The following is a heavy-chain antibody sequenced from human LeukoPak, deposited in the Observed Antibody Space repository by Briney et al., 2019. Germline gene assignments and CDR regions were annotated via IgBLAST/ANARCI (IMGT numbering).Heavy chain of an antibody. V-gene: IGHV1-2*02. J-gene: IGHJ4*02. D-gene: IGHD3-10*01. CDR1: GYTFTGYY. CDR2: INPNSGGT. CDR3: ARDLSYYGSGMSYFDF. Sequence: GASVKVSCKASGYTFTGYYMHWVRQAPGQGLEWMGWINPNSGGTNYAQKFQGRVTMTRDTSISTAYMELSRLRSDDTAVYYCARDLSYYGSGMSYFDFWGQGTLVSVSS.